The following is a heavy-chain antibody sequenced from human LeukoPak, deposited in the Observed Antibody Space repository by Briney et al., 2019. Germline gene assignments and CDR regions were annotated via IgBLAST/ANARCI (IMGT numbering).Heavy chain of an antibody. V-gene: IGHV1-69*05. Sequence: VASVKVSCKASGGTFSSYAISWVRQAPGQGLKWMRRIIPIFGTANYAQKFQGRVTITTDESTSTAYMELSSLRSEDTAVYYCATPYSSSSVAPMDVWGKGTTVTVSS. CDR3: ATPYSSSSVAPMDV. CDR2: IIPIFGTA. D-gene: IGHD6-6*01. CDR1: GGTFSSYA. J-gene: IGHJ6*03.